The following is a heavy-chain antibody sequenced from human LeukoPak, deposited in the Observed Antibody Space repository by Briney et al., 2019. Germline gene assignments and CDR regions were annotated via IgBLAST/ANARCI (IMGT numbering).Heavy chain of an antibody. CDR1: GFTFSSYS. CDR3: ARVRGPKVGSFDY. CDR2: ISSSSSYI. Sequence: GGSLRLSCAASGFTFSSYSMNWVRQAPGKGLEWVSSISSSSSYIYYADSVKGRFTISRDNAKNSLYLQMNSLRAEDTAVYYCARVRGPKVGSFDYWGQGTLVTVSS. J-gene: IGHJ4*02. D-gene: IGHD3-10*01. V-gene: IGHV3-21*01.